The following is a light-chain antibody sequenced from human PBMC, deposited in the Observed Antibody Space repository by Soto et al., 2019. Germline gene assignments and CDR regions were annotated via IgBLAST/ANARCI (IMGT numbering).Light chain of an antibody. CDR3: QQSYSTPRT. J-gene: IGKJ1*01. V-gene: IGKV1-39*01. CDR1: QSISNY. Sequence: DIQMTQSPSSLSASVGDRVTITCRASQSISNYLNWYQQKPGKAPKLLMYAASSLQSGIPSRFGGRGSGTDSTLTISSLQPEDFATYYCQQSYSTPRTFGQGTKVEIK. CDR2: AAS.